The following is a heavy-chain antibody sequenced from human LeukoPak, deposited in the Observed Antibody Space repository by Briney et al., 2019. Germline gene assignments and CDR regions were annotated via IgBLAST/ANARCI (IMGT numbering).Heavy chain of an antibody. V-gene: IGHV4-39*07. Sequence: SETLSLTCTVSGGSISSSSYYWGWIRQPPGKGLEWIGSIYYSGSTYYNPSLKSRVTISVDTSKNQFSLKLSSVTAADTALYYCARYCGGDCYIMNAFDIWGQGTMVTVSS. D-gene: IGHD2-21*02. J-gene: IGHJ3*02. CDR2: IYYSGST. CDR1: GGSISSSSYY. CDR3: ARYCGGDCYIMNAFDI.